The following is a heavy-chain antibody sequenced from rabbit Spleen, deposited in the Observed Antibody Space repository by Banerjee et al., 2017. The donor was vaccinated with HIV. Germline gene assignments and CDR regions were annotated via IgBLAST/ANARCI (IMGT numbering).Heavy chain of an antibody. CDR2: IEAGSSGFT. D-gene: IGHD1-1*01. CDR1: GVSFSGSSY. CDR3: ARDTSSSFSSYGMDL. V-gene: IGHV1S45*01. J-gene: IGHJ6*01. Sequence: QEQLEESGGDLVKPGASLTLTCIASGVSFSGSSYMCWVRQAPGKGLEWIACIEAGSSGFTYFASWAKGRFTISRTSSTTVTLQMTSLTAADTATYFCARDTSSSFSSYGMDLWGPGTLVTVS.